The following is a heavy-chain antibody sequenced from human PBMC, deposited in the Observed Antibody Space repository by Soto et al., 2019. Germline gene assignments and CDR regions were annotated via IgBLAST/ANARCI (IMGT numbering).Heavy chain of an antibody. CDR1: GFTFSSYG. J-gene: IGHJ6*02. CDR2: IWYDGSNK. CDR3: ARTITFGGDDYGMDV. V-gene: IGHV3-33*01. Sequence: QVQLVESGGGVVQPGRSLRLSCAASGFTFSSYGMHWVRQAPGKGLEWVAVIWYDGSNKYYADSVKGRFTIPRDNSKNTLYLQMNSLRAEDTAVYYCARTITFGGDDYGMDVWGQGTTVTVSS. D-gene: IGHD3-16*01.